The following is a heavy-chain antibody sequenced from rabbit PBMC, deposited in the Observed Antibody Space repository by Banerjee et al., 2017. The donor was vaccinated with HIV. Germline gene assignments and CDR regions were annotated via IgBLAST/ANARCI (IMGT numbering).Heavy chain of an antibody. CDR1: GFSFSTSDW. CDR2: IYAGSGSA. Sequence: QEQLVESGGDLVQPEGSLTLTCTASGFSFSTSDWMCWVRQAPGKGLEWIACIYAGSGSAYYASWAKGRFTISSTSSTTVTLQMTSLTAADTATYFCARGVTRANLWGPGTLVTVS. CDR3: ARGVTRANL. J-gene: IGHJ4*01. D-gene: IGHD5-1*01. V-gene: IGHV1S45*01.